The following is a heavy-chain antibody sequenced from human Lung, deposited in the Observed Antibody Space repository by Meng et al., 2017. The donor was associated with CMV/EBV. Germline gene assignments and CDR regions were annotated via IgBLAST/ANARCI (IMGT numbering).Heavy chain of an antibody. V-gene: IGHV1-2*06. J-gene: IGHJ4*02. Sequence: ASXXVSXKASGDRFTGYYIHWLRQAPGQGLEWMGRIDSNSGGTKYPQKFQGRVSMTRDTSISTAYMELNRLTSDDTALYYCARSRAYCGSDCQPPDYWGPGTXVTVSS. CDR2: IDSNSGGT. CDR3: ARSRAYCGSDCQPPDY. D-gene: IGHD2-21*01. CDR1: GDRFTGYY.